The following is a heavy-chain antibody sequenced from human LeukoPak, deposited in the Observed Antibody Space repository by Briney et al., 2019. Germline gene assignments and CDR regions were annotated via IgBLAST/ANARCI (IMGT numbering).Heavy chain of an antibody. D-gene: IGHD3-22*01. J-gene: IGHJ4*02. CDR1: GGSVSSGSYY. Sequence: SETLSLTCTVSGGSVSSGSYYWSWIRQRPGKGLEWIGYIYYSGSTNYNPSLKSRVTISVDTSKNQFSLKLSSVTAADTAVYYCARFGVDSSGYWGFDYWGQGTLVTVSS. CDR2: IYYSGST. CDR3: ARFGVDSSGYWGFDY. V-gene: IGHV4-61*01.